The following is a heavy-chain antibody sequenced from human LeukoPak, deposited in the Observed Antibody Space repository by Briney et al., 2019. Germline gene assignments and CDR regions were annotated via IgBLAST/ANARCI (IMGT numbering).Heavy chain of an antibody. J-gene: IGHJ5*02. D-gene: IGHD3-10*01. V-gene: IGHV3-30*03. CDR2: ISYDGSNK. CDR1: GFTFSSYG. Sequence: PGGSLRPSCAASGFTFSSYGMYWVRQAPGKGLEWVAVISYDGSNKNYPDSVKGRFTISRDNSKNTVDLQMNSLRVEDTAVYYCARQGLDYHGSGIYYNWFDPWGQGTLVTVSS. CDR3: ARQGLDYHGSGIYYNWFDP.